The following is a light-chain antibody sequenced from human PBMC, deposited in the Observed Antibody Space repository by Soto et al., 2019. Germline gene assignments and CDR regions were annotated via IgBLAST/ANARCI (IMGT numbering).Light chain of an antibody. CDR1: SSDVGAYNY. Sequence: QSALTQPASVSGSPGQPITISCTGTSSDVGAYNYVSWYQLHPGKAPKLMIYEVNNRPSGVSHRFSGSKSGNTASLTISGLQAEDEADYYCSSYTSSSTPHVVFGGGTKLTVL. V-gene: IGLV2-14*01. CDR2: EVN. CDR3: SSYTSSSTPHVV. J-gene: IGLJ2*01.